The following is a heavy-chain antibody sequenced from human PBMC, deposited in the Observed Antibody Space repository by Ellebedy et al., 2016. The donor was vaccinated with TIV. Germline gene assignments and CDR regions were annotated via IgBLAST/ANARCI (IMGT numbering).Heavy chain of an antibody. J-gene: IGHJ4*02. CDR3: ARVDLGLAFDH. CDR1: GFAVRSNY. CDR2: IYSGGST. Sequence: GGSLRLSCAVSGFAVRSNYWSWVRQAPGKGLDWVSIIYSGGSTYYADSVKGRFTISRDSSENTLHLQMTSRRADDTAVYYCARVDLGLAFDHWGRGTLVTVSS. V-gene: IGHV3-53*01. D-gene: IGHD3/OR15-3a*01.